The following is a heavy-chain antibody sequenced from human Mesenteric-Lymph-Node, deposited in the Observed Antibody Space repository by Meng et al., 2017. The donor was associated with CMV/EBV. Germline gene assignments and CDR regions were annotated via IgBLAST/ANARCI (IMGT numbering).Heavy chain of an antibody. D-gene: IGHD3-22*01. V-gene: IGHV3-30*02. CDR1: GFTFSSYW. Sequence: GESLKISCAASGFTFSSYWMSWVRQAPGKGLEWVAFIRYDGSNKYYADSVKGRFTISRDNSKNTLYLQMNSLRAEDTAVYYCAKDPRHYYDSSGYYCWGQGTLVTVSS. CDR2: IRYDGSNK. CDR3: AKDPRHYYDSSGYYC. J-gene: IGHJ4*02.